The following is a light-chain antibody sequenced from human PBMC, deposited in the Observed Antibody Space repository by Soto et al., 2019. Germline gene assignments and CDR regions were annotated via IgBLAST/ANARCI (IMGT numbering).Light chain of an antibody. J-gene: IGLJ2*01. V-gene: IGLV4-69*01. CDR1: SGHSNYA. Sequence: QSVLTQSPSASASLGASVKLTCVLSSGHSNYAVAWHQQQPEKGPRYLMRLNSDGSHNRGDGIPDRFSGSSSGTERYLTISRLQSEDEADYYCQTWGSGTVIFGGGTKLTV. CDR3: QTWGSGTVI. CDR2: LNSDGSH.